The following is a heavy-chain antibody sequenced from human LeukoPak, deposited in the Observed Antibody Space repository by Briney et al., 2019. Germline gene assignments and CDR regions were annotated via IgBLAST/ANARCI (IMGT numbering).Heavy chain of an antibody. V-gene: IGHV4-59*01. CDR2: IYYSGST. D-gene: IGHD2-15*01. CDR1: GGSISSYY. CDR3: ARDIYCSGGSCHGNWFDP. Sequence: PSETLSLTCTVSGGSISSYYWSWIRQPPGKGLEWIGYIYYSGSTNYNPSLKSRVTISVDTSKNQFSLKLSSVTAADTAVYYCARDIYCSGGSCHGNWFDPWGQGTLVTVSS. J-gene: IGHJ5*02.